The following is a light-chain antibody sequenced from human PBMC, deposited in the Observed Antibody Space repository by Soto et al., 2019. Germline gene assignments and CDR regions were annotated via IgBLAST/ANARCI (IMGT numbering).Light chain of an antibody. Sequence: QSVLTQPPSVSGAPGQRVTISCTGSSSNIGAGYDVHWYQQLPGTAPKLLIYGNSNRPSGVPDRFSGSKSGTSASLAITGLQAEDEADYYGQSYDSSLSVEFGVGTKLTVL. J-gene: IGLJ2*01. CDR3: QSYDSSLSVE. V-gene: IGLV1-40*01. CDR2: GNS. CDR1: SSNIGAGYD.